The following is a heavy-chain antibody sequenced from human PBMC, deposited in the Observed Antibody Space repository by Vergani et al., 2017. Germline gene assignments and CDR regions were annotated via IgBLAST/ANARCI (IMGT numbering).Heavy chain of an antibody. CDR2: ISSSSSYI. V-gene: IGHV3-21*01. J-gene: IGHJ2*01. CDR3: AKLPAPPYYYDSSGADSWYFDL. Sequence: EVQLVESGGGLVKPGGSLRLSCAASGFTFSSYSMNWVRQAPGKGLEWVSSISSSSSYIYYADSVKGRFTISRDNAKNSLYLQMNSLRAEDTAVYYCAKLPAPPYYYDSSGADSWYFDLWGRGTLVTVSS. D-gene: IGHD3-22*01. CDR1: GFTFSSYS.